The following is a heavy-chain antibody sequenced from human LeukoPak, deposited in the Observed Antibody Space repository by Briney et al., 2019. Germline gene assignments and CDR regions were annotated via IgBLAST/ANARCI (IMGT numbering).Heavy chain of an antibody. J-gene: IGHJ4*02. CDR1: GGSISSGDYY. Sequence: PSETLSLTCTVSGGSISSGDYYWSWIRQPPGKGLEWIGYIYYSGSTYYNPSLKSRVTISLDTSKNQFSLKLSSVTAADTAVYYCARQEGSSGWADYWGQGTLVTVPS. V-gene: IGHV4-30-4*01. CDR2: IYYSGST. D-gene: IGHD6-19*01. CDR3: ARQEGSSGWADY.